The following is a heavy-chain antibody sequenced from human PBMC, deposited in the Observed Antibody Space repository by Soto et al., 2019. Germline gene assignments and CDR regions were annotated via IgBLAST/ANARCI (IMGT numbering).Heavy chain of an antibody. Sequence: QVQLVQSGAEVKKPGSSVKVSCKASGGTFSSYAISWVRQAPGQGLEWMGGIIPIFGTANYAQKFQGRVTITADESTSTSYMELCSLRSEDRAVYYCARVFSVAGATYYYYYGMDVWGQGTTVTVSS. D-gene: IGHD6-19*01. V-gene: IGHV1-69*01. CDR3: ARVFSVAGATYYYYYGMDV. J-gene: IGHJ6*02. CDR1: GGTFSSYA. CDR2: IIPIFGTA.